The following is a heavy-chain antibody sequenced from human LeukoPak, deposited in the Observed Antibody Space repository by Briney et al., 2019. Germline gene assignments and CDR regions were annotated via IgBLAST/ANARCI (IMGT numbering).Heavy chain of an antibody. D-gene: IGHD1-26*01. CDR1: GFIFKNYA. CDR3: AREIVGTAFDY. Sequence: GGSLRLSCAASGFIFKNYAMHWVRQAPGKGLEWVAVISYDGNNKYYADSVKGRFTISRDNAKNSLYLQMNSLRAEDTAVYYCAREIVGTAFDYWGQGTLVTVSS. J-gene: IGHJ4*02. V-gene: IGHV3-30-3*01. CDR2: ISYDGNNK.